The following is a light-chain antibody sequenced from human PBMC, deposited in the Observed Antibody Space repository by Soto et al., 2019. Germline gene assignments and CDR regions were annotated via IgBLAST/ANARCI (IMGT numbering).Light chain of an antibody. J-gene: IGKJ2*01. V-gene: IGKV3-15*01. CDR1: QTVSRS. CDR2: GAS. Sequence: EVVLTQSPATLSVSPGERATLSGRASQTVSRSLAWYQQKPGQAPRLLINGASMRATGVPDRFSGSGSGTDFTLTISSLQSEDFAVYYCQQYIDWPPYTFGQGTKVEIK. CDR3: QQYIDWPPYT.